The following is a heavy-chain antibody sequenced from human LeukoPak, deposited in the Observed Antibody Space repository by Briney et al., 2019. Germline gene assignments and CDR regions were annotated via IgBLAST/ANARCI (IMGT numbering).Heavy chain of an antibody. CDR3: ARATVGATSDFDY. CDR2: INTDGSST. V-gene: IGHV3-74*01. D-gene: IGHD1-26*01. J-gene: IGHJ4*02. Sequence: GGSLRLSCEASGFTFSNYWMHWVRQAPGKGLVWVSRINTDGSSTSYADSVKGRFTISRDNAKNTLYLQMNSLRAEDTAVYYCARATVGATSDFDYWGQGTLVTVSS. CDR1: GFTFSNYW.